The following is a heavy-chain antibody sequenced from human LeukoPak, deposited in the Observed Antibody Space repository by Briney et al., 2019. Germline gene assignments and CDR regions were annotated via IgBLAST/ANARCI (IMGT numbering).Heavy chain of an antibody. Sequence: GGSLRPSCAASGFTFSSYWMSWVRQAPGKGLEWVANKKQDGSEKYYVDSVKGRFTISRDNAKNSLYLQMNSLRAEDTAVYYCARIPEVVPAATYYFGYWGQGTLVTVSS. CDR2: KKQDGSEK. V-gene: IGHV3-7*03. J-gene: IGHJ4*02. CDR3: ARIPEVVPAATYYFGY. CDR1: GFTFSSYW. D-gene: IGHD2-2*01.